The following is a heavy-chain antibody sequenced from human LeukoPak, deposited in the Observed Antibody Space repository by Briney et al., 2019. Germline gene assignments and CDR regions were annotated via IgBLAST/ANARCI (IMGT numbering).Heavy chain of an antibody. J-gene: IGHJ3*02. V-gene: IGHV3-53*01. CDR1: GFTVSSNY. CDR3: ARSMTTAAFDI. CDR2: IYSGGST. Sequence: GGSLRLSCAASGFTVSSNYMSWVRQAPGKGLEWVSVIYSGGSTYYADSVKGRFTISRDNSKNTLYLQMNSLRAEDTAVYYCARSMTTAAFDIWGQGTMVTVSS. D-gene: IGHD4-17*01.